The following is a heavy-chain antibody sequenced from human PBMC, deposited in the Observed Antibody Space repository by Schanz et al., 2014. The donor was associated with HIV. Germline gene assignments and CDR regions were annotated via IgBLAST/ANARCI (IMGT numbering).Heavy chain of an antibody. CDR2: VNPESGNT. CDR3: VRAASFHFDKEGYYRNWYFDF. J-gene: IGHJ2*01. V-gene: IGHV1-8*02. D-gene: IGHD1-26*01. Sequence: QVQLVQSGAEVKKPGTSVKVSCETSGYTFSDYDINWVRQAPGQSLEWMGWVNPESGNTGMADTFLGRLSLTRFTSTGTAYMELDSLRSEDTAIYYCVRAASFHFDKEGYYRNWYFDFWGRGTLVAVSS. CDR1: GYTFSDYD.